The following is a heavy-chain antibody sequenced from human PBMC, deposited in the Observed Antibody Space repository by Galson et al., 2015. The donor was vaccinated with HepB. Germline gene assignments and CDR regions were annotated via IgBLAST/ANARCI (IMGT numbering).Heavy chain of an antibody. CDR2: INFDGSTT. V-gene: IGHV3-74*01. D-gene: IGHD3-9*01. J-gene: IGHJ4*02. Sequence: SLRLSCAASGFTFSNHWMHWVRQAPGKGLVWVSHINFDGSTTGYADSGRGRFTISRDNSKNTLYLQMNSLRAEDTAVYYCVRDTELTGTGPHFDYWGQGALVTVSS. CDR3: VRDTELTGTGPHFDY. CDR1: GFTFSNHW.